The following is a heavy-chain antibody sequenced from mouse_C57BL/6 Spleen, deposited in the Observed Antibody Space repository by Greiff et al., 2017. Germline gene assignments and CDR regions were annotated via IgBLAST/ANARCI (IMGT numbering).Heavy chain of an antibody. J-gene: IGHJ2*01. V-gene: IGHV1-52*01. CDR2: IDPSDSET. Sequence: VKQSCKASGYTFTSYWMHWVKQRPIQGLEWIGNIDPSDSETHYNQKFKDKATLTVDKSSSTAYMQLSSLTSEDSAVYYCARGRVYYGSSFFDYWGQGTTLSVSS. CDR1: GYTFTSYW. CDR3: ARGRVYYGSSFFDY. D-gene: IGHD1-1*01.